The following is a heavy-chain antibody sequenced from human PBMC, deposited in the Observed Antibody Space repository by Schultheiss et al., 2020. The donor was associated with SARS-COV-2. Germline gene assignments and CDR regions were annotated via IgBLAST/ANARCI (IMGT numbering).Heavy chain of an antibody. D-gene: IGHD1-26*01. CDR3: ARVGRLSAFDY. CDR2: IYYSGST. J-gene: IGHJ4*02. V-gene: IGHV4-59*08. Sequence: SQTLSLTCTVSGGSISSYYWSWIRQPPGKGLEWIGYIYYSGSTYYNPSLKSRVTISLDTSKNQFSLKLNSVTAADTAVYYCARVGRLSAFDYWGQGTLVTVSS. CDR1: GGSISSYY.